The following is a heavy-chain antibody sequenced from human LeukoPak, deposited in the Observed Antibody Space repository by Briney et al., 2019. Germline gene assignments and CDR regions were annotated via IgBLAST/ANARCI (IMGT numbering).Heavy chain of an antibody. CDR2: ISYDGSNK. Sequence: GGSLRLSCAASGFTFSSYGMHWVRQAPGKGLEWVAVISYDGSNKYYADSVKGRFTISRDNSKNTLYLQMNSLRAEDTAVYYCARGSAARPADAFDIWGQGTMVTVSS. D-gene: IGHD6-6*01. J-gene: IGHJ3*02. V-gene: IGHV3-30*03. CDR3: ARGSAARPADAFDI. CDR1: GFTFSSYG.